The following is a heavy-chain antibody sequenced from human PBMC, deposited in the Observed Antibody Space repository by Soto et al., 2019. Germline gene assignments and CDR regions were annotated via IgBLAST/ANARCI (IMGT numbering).Heavy chain of an antibody. J-gene: IGHJ4*02. CDR3: ARKIAASFPPGY. CDR1: GFTFSSYS. V-gene: IGHV3-21*01. Sequence: GGSLRLSCAASGFTFSSYSMNWVRQAPGKGLEWVSSISSSSSYIYYADSVKGRFTISRDNAKNSLYLQMNSLTAEDTAVYYCARKIAASFPPGYWGQGTLVTVSS. D-gene: IGHD6-13*01. CDR2: ISSSSSYI.